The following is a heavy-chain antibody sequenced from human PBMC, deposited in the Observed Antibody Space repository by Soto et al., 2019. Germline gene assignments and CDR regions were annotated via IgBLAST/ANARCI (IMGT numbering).Heavy chain of an antibody. V-gene: IGHV2-5*01. J-gene: IGHJ4*02. Sequence: SGPTLVNPTQTLTLTCTFSGFSLSTSGGGVGWIRQPPGKAREWLALNYWNDDKRYSPSLKSRLTITTDTSKNQVVLTMTNMDPVDTATYYCAHKVGYDFWSGRLFRYYFDYWGQGTLVTVSS. CDR1: GFSLSTSGGG. CDR2: NYWNDDK. CDR3: AHKVGYDFWSGRLFRYYFDY. D-gene: IGHD3-3*01.